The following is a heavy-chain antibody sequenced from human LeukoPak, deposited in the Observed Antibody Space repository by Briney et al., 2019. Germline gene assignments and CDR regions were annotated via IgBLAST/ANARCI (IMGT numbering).Heavy chain of an antibody. D-gene: IGHD4-17*01. CDR2: IRSKDNDGTT. Sequence: GGSLRLSWTGSGFTFGDYAISWVRQAPGKGLEWLGFIRSKDNDGTTDYAASVKGRFIISRDDSKSIAYLQMNDLKTEDTAVYYCTRDRWAGDYTSRGMDVWGKGTTVTISS. J-gene: IGHJ6*04. CDR1: GFTFGDYA. CDR3: TRDRWAGDYTSRGMDV. V-gene: IGHV3-49*04.